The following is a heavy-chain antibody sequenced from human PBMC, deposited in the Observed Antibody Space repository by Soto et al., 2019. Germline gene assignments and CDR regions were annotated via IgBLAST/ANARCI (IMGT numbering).Heavy chain of an antibody. D-gene: IGHD6-13*01. Sequence: QLQLQESGPGLVKPSETLSLSCTVSGGSITCSFYWGWIRQPPGKGLEWIGSIYCTGNTYYNPSLKGRDTISADTSKNQFSLTLLSVTAADTAVYYCRSSSRYSTDVWGQGATVTVSS. CDR3: RSSSRYSTDV. CDR2: IYCTGNT. V-gene: IGHV4-39*01. J-gene: IGHJ6*02. CDR1: GGSITCSFY.